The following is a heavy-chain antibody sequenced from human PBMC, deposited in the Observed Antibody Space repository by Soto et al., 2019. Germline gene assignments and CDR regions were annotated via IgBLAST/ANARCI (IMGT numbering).Heavy chain of an antibody. D-gene: IGHD3-10*01. V-gene: IGHV1-8*01. CDR1: GYTFTSYD. Sequence: QVQLVQSGAEVRTPGASVKVSCKASGYTFTSYDINWARQATGQGPEWMGWMNPDSGNTGYVQKFQGRVTMTRNTXISTAYMELSSLRSEDTAVYYCARSVGGSNVNFDYWGQGTLVTVSS. CDR2: MNPDSGNT. CDR3: ARSVGGSNVNFDY. J-gene: IGHJ4*02.